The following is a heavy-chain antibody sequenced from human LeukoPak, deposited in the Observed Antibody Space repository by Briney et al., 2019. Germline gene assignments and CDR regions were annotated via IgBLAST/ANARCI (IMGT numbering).Heavy chain of an antibody. CDR1: GFTFSSYW. CDR2: IKQDGSEK. Sequence: PGGSLRLSCAASGFTFSSYWMSWVRQAPGKGLEWVANIKQDGSEKYYVDSVKGRFTISRDNAKNSLYLQMNSLRAEDTAVYYCARDVIKNYDSSGYYYPEYFQHWGQGTLVTVSS. CDR3: ARDVIKNYDSSGYYYPEYFQH. D-gene: IGHD3-22*01. V-gene: IGHV3-7*01. J-gene: IGHJ1*01.